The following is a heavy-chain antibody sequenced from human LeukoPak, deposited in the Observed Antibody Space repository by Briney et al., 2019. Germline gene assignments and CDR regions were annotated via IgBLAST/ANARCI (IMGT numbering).Heavy chain of an antibody. J-gene: IGHJ4*02. CDR2: ISGSGGST. D-gene: IGHD3-16*02. Sequence: GGSLRLSCAASGFTFSSYAMSWVRQAPGKGLEWVSAISGSGGSTYYADSVKGRFTISRDNSKNTLYLQMNSLRAEDTALYYCAKDGVRVTFLSPRDYIWGTYRLGYFDYWGQGTLVTVSS. CDR1: GFTFSSYA. CDR3: AKDGVRVTFLSPRDYIWGTYRLGYFDY. V-gene: IGHV3-23*01.